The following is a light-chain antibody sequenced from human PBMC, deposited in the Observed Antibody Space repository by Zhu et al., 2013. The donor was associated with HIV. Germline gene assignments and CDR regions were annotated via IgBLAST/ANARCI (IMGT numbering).Light chain of an antibody. V-gene: IGKV3-20*01. CDR3: HHYGSTPPT. CDR1: QSFTVTN. CDR2: GAS. J-gene: IGKJ1*01. Sequence: ENVLTQSPGTLSLSPGERATLSCRASQSFTVTNLAWYQQRPGQSPRLLIYGASSRATGIPDRFSGSGSGTDFTLTISRLEPEDSAVYYCHHYGSTPPTFGQGTKVEIK.